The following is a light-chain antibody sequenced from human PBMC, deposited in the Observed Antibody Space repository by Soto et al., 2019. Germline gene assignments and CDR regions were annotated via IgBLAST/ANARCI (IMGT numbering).Light chain of an antibody. V-gene: IGKV1-6*01. Sequence: AIQMTQSPSSLSASVGDRVTITCRASQAIGNDLTWYQQKPGKAPNLLIFAASSLQSGVPSRFSGSGSGTDFTLTISSLQPEHFATYYCLQDYNYPLTFGQGTKLEIK. CDR2: AAS. J-gene: IGKJ2*01. CDR3: LQDYNYPLT. CDR1: QAIGND.